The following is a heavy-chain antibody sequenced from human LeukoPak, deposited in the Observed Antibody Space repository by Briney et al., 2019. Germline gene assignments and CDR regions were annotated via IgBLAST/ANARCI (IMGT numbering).Heavy chain of an antibody. J-gene: IGHJ4*02. CDR3: ARDPGWGALDY. Sequence: GGSLRLSCAASGFSFSTTWMTWVRQTPGKGLELVANINIDGSQRYHADSVEGRFTISRDNVKNTLYLQMSSLRVEDTAVYYCARDPGWGALDYRGQGALVIVSS. CDR1: GFSFSTTW. D-gene: IGHD3-16*01. CDR2: INIDGSQR. V-gene: IGHV3-7*03.